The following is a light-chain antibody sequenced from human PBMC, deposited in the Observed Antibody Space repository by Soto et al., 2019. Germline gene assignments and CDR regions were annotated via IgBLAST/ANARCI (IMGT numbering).Light chain of an antibody. CDR2: AAS. J-gene: IGKJ5*01. CDR1: QGISTY. CDR3: QQLLSYPIT. Sequence: DIQLTQSPSFLSASVGDRVTITCRACQGISTYLAWYQQKPGKAPKLLIYAASTLQSGVPLSFSGSGSGTSFTLTISSLQPEDFATYYCQQLLSYPITFGQGTRLEIK. V-gene: IGKV1-9*01.